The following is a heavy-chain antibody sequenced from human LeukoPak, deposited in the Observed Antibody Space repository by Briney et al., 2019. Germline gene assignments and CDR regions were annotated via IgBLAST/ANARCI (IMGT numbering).Heavy chain of an antibody. CDR2: INHSGST. D-gene: IGHD3-22*01. Sequence: SETLSLTRAVYGGSFSGYYWSWIRQPPGKGLEWIGEINHSGSTNYNPSLKSRVTISVDTSKNQFSLKLSSVTAADTAVYYCARGFYYDSSGYQFDYWGQGTLVTVSS. V-gene: IGHV4-34*01. CDR3: ARGFYYDSSGYQFDY. CDR1: GGSFSGYY. J-gene: IGHJ4*02.